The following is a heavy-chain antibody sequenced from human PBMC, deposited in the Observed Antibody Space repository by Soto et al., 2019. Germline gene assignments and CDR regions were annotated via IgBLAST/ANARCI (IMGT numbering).Heavy chain of an antibody. D-gene: IGHD3-3*01. CDR2: INPSGGST. V-gene: IGHV1-46*01. CDR1: GDTFTSYY. J-gene: IGHJ4*02. CDR3: ARDYNFWSGYPGYGFDY. Sequence: SVKVSCKASGDTFTSYYMHWVRQAPGQGLEWMGIINPSGGSTSYAQKFQGRVTMTRDTSTSTVYMELSSLRSEDTAVYYCARDYNFWSGYPGYGFDYWGQGTLVTVYS.